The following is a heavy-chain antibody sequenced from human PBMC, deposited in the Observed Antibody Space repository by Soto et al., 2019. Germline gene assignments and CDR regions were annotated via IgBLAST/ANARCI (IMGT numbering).Heavy chain of an antibody. Sequence: SETLSLTCTVSGGSISSGGYYWSWIRQHPGKGLEWIGYIYYSGSTYYNPSLKSRVTISVDTSKNQFSLKLSSVTAADTAVYYCARAFWDTMVRGVIMPDNWFDLWGQGTLVTVSS. CDR3: ARAFWDTMVRGVIMPDNWFDL. CDR1: GGSISSGGYY. V-gene: IGHV4-31*03. CDR2: IYYSGST. J-gene: IGHJ5*02. D-gene: IGHD3-10*01.